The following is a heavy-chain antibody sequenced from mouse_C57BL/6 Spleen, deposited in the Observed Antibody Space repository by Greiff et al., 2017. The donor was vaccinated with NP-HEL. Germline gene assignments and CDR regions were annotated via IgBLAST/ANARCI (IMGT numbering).Heavy chain of an antibody. Sequence: QVQLQQSGAELVRPGASVKLSCKASGYTFTDYYINWVKQRPGQGLEWIARIYPGSGNTYYNEKFKGKATLTAEKSSSTAYMQLSSLTSEDSAVYFCAREGKLGRYAMDYWGQGTSVTVSS. V-gene: IGHV1-76*01. CDR3: AREGKLGRYAMDY. CDR1: GYTFTDYY. D-gene: IGHD4-1*01. J-gene: IGHJ4*01. CDR2: IYPGSGNT.